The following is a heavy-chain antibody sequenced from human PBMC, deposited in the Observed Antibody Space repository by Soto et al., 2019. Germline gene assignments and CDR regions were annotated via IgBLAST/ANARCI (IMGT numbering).Heavy chain of an antibody. D-gene: IGHD3-16*02. Sequence: EVQLLESGGGLVQPGGSLRLSCAASGFTFSSYAMSWVRQAPGKGLEWVSDISGSGGSTYYADSVKGRFTISRDNSKTTLYLQVTSLRAEDMSVYYCATVPGLPGAMLLPAYVCGNYRQRKFVYRCERTLVIVSS. CDR1: GFTFSSYA. CDR3: ATVPGLPGAMLLPAYVCGNYRQRKFVY. V-gene: IGHV3-23*01. CDR2: ISGSGGST. J-gene: IGHJ4*02.